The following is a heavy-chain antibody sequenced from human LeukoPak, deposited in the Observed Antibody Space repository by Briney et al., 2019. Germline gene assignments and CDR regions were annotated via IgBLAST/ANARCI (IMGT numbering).Heavy chain of an antibody. CDR3: ATSWELSKYYYYYYMDV. D-gene: IGHD1-7*01. CDR1: GYTFTSYY. Sequence: GASVKVSCKASGYTFTSYYMHWVRQAPGQGLEWMGLINPTGGSTGYAQKFQGRVTMTRDTSISTAYMELSSLRSEDTAVYYCATSWELSKYYYYYYMDVWGKGTTVTVSS. J-gene: IGHJ6*03. V-gene: IGHV1-46*01. CDR2: INPTGGST.